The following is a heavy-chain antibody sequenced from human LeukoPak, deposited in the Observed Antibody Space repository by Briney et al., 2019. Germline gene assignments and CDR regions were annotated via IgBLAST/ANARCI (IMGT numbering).Heavy chain of an antibody. V-gene: IGHV3-21*01. D-gene: IGHD4-17*01. CDR3: ARGPYGDYIDAFDY. J-gene: IGHJ4*02. CDR1: GFTFSSYS. CDR2: ISSSSSYI. Sequence: GGSLRLSCAASGFTFSSYSMNWVRQAPGKGLEWVSSISSSSSYIYYADSVKSRFTISRDDAKNSLYLQMNSLRAEDTAVYYCARGPYGDYIDAFDYWGQGTLVTVSS.